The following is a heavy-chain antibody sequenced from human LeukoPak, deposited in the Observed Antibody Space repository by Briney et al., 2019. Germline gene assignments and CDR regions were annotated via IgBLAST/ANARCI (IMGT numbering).Heavy chain of an antibody. V-gene: IGHV4-59*11. CDR1: GGSISGQY. D-gene: IGHD1-26*01. CDR2: IYYSGST. J-gene: IGHJ6*03. CDR3: ARVRGARDYYYYYMDV. Sequence: SETLSLTCTVSGGSISGQYWSWIRQPPGKGLEWIGYIYYSGSTNYNPSLKSRVTISVDTSKNQFSLKLSSVTAADTAVYYCARVRGARDYYYYYMDVWGKGTTVTVSS.